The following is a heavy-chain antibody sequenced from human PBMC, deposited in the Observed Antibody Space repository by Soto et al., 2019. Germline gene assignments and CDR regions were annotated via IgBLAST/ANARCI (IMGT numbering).Heavy chain of an antibody. CDR1: GLPVSSKY. V-gene: IGHV3-66*01. CDR3: ARDDVLCDGGRCYGVPLDV. CDR2: IQSGGPT. Sequence: GGSTRLSCAASGLPVSSKYMSWVRQAPGKGLEWVSLIQSGGPTYYADSVKGRFTISRDTSENTVHLQMDSLRAEDTAVYYCARDDVLCDGGRCYGVPLDVWSKGTTVTVSS. J-gene: IGHJ6*04. D-gene: IGHD2-15*01.